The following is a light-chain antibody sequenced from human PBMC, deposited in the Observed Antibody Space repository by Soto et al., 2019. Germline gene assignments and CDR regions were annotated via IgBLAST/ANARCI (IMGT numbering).Light chain of an antibody. CDR3: QQYNNWRGIT. V-gene: IGKV3-15*01. J-gene: IGKJ3*01. Sequence: EIVMTQSPATLSVSPGERATLSCRASQSVSSNLAWYQQKPGQAPRLLIYGASTRATGIPARFSGSGSGTDFTLKISSLQSEDFEVYYCQQYNNWRGITFGPGTKVDIK. CDR1: QSVSSN. CDR2: GAS.